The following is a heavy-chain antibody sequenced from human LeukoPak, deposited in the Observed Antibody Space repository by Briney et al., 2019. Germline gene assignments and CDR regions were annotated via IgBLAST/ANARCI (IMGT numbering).Heavy chain of an antibody. CDR2: INPNSGGT. D-gene: IGHD4-17*01. V-gene: IGHV1-2*04. J-gene: IGHJ4*02. Sequence: ASVKVSCKASGYTFTGYYMHWVRQAPGQGLEWMGWINPNSGGTNYAQKFQGWVTMTRDTSISTAYMELGRLRSDDTAVYYCARDSDDYGDYTLDYWGQGTLVTVSS. CDR3: ARDSDDYGDYTLDY. CDR1: GYTFTGYY.